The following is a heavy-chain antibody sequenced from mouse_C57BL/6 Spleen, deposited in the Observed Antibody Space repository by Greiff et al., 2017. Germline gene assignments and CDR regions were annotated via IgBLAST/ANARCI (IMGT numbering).Heavy chain of an antibody. Sequence: EVQLQQSGPELVKPGASVKISCKASGYTFTDYYMNWVKQSHGKSLEWIGDINPNNGGTSYNQKFKGKATLTVDKSSSTAYMELRSLTSEDSAVYYCARGPSNWDEAYWGQGTLVTVSA. J-gene: IGHJ3*01. V-gene: IGHV1-26*01. CDR3: ARGPSNWDEAY. D-gene: IGHD4-1*01. CDR2: INPNNGGT. CDR1: GYTFTDYY.